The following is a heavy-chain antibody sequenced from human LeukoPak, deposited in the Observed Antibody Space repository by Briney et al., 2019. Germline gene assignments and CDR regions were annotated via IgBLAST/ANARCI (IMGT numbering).Heavy chain of an antibody. J-gene: IGHJ5*02. CDR1: GFTFSNYW. V-gene: IGHV3-74*01. CDR3: TRDNRLGRAYWFDP. D-gene: IGHD2/OR15-2a*01. CDR2: ITNDGSST. Sequence: PGGSLRLSCAASGFTFSNYWTHWVRQTPGKGPAWVSRITNDGSSTSYADSVKGRFTISRDNAKNTLYLQMNSLRAEDTAVYYCTRDNRLGRAYWFDPWGQGTLVTVSS.